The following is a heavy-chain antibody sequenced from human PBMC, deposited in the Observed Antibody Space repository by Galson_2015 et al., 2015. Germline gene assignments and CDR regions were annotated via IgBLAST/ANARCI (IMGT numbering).Heavy chain of an antibody. CDR3: ARATAPAKLVNTSHFDA. Sequence: CAASGFTFTNFWMNWVRQAPGRRLAWVANIKQDGSGKYYMDSLKGRFTISRDNAKNSLYLQMSSLRAEDTAVYYCARATAPAKLVNTSHFDAWGHGTVVTVSS. J-gene: IGHJ4*01. V-gene: IGHV3-7*01. CDR2: IKQDGSGK. D-gene: IGHD3-16*01. CDR1: GFTFTNFW.